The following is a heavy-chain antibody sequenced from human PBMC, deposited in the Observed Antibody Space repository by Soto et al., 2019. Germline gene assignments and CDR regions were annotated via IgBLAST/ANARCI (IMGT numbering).Heavy chain of an antibody. J-gene: IGHJ4*02. Sequence: EVQLVESGGNLVQPGGSLRLSCAASGFTFNTYWMHWVRQPPGKGLEWVSRINSDESTTTYADSVKGRFTISRDNAKNTLYLHMNSLRPEDTGVYYCAKDAGSTEYFFASWGQGTLVSVSS. CDR3: AKDAGSTEYFFAS. CDR1: GFTFNTYW. V-gene: IGHV3-74*03. CDR2: INSDESTT.